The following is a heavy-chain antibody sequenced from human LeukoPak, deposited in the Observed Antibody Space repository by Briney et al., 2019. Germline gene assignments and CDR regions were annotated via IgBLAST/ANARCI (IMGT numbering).Heavy chain of an antibody. D-gene: IGHD3-10*01. CDR3: ARVLLWFGELYDY. CDR1: GGSISSGGYY. J-gene: IGHJ4*02. V-gene: IGHV4-31*03. CDR2: IYYSGST. Sequence: SQTLSLTCTVSGGSISSGGYYWSWIRQHPGKALEWIGYIYYSGSTYYNPSLKSRVTISVDTSKNQFSLKLSSVTAADTAVYYCARVLLWFGELYDYWGQGTLVTVSS.